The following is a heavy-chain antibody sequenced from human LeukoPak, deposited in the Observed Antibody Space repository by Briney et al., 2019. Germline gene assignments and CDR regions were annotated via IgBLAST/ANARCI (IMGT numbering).Heavy chain of an antibody. CDR2: INPNSGGS. CDR3: ARAAADLLGWYYYYGMDV. D-gene: IGHD6-13*01. CDR1: GYDFTSHG. Sequence: ASVKVSCKTSGYDFTSHGIFWVRQAPGQGLEWMGWINPNSGGSNYAQKFQGRVTMTRDTSISTAYMELSRLRSDDTAMYYCARAAADLLGWYYYYGMDVWGQGTTVTVSS. J-gene: IGHJ6*02. V-gene: IGHV1-2*02.